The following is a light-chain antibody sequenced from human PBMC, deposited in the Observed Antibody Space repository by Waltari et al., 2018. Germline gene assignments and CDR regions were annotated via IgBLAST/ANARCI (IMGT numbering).Light chain of an antibody. J-gene: IGKJ1*01. V-gene: IGKV3-15*01. CDR2: GAS. CDR3: HQYNNWPRT. Sequence: EIVMTQSPATLSVSPGERATLSCRARQSVGINLAWYQRQPGPVPRLFIYGASTRATGFPARCSGSGSGTEFTLTISSLQSEDFAVYYCHQYNNWPRTFGQGTKVEIK. CDR1: QSVGIN.